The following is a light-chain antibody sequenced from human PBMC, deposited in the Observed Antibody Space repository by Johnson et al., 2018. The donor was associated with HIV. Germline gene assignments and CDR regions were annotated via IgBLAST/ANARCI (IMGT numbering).Light chain of an antibody. Sequence: QSVLTQSPSVSAAPGQKVTISCSGSSSNIGSNYVSWYQQLPGTAPRLLISANNERPSDIPDRFSGSKSGTSATLGITGLQTGDEADYYCGTWDGSLNVLYVFGTGTQATVL. V-gene: IGLV1-51*01. CDR1: SSNIGSNY. CDR2: ANN. J-gene: IGLJ1*01. CDR3: GTWDGSLNVLYV.